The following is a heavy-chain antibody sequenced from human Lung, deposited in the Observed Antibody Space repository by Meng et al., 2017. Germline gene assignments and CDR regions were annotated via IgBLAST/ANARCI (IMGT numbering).Heavy chain of an antibody. CDR3: ARGPTTMAHDFDY. V-gene: IGHV4-34*01. D-gene: IGHD4-11*01. Sequence: QGQRTDGGAGLLKPSETLSLTCVVSGGSFSDYYWSWIRQPPGKGLEWIGEINHSGSTNYNPSLESRATISVDTSQNNLSLKLSSVTAADSAVYYCARGPTTMAHDFDYWGQGTLVTVSS. CDR2: INHSGST. CDR1: GGSFSDYY. J-gene: IGHJ4*02.